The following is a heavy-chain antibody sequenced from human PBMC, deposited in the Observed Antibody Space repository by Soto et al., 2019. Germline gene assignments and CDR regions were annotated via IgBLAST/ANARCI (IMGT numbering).Heavy chain of an antibody. D-gene: IGHD6-13*01. Sequence: QVQLVQSGAEVRMPGSSVKVSCKASGGTFSTYPINWVRQAPGQGLEWMGGIIPLFGTTNYAQKFKGRVTITADESTSTAYMELSSLRAEVAAVYYCARGATHGSSWYFWFDPWGQGTLVTVSS. CDR1: GGTFSTYP. J-gene: IGHJ5*02. CDR2: IIPLFGTT. CDR3: ARGATHGSSWYFWFDP. V-gene: IGHV1-69*01.